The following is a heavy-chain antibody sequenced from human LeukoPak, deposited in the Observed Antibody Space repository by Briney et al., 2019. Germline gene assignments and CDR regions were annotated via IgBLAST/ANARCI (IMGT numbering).Heavy chain of an antibody. D-gene: IGHD6-13*01. Sequence: GGSLRLFCAASEFTFSNYWMSWVRQAPGKGLEWVANIKKDGSEKYYVDSVKGRFTISRDNAKNSLYLQMNSLRAEDTAVYYCARGYTNSWYYFDYWGQGTLVTVSS. CDR1: EFTFSNYW. CDR2: IKKDGSEK. CDR3: ARGYTNSWYYFDY. J-gene: IGHJ4*02. V-gene: IGHV3-7*01.